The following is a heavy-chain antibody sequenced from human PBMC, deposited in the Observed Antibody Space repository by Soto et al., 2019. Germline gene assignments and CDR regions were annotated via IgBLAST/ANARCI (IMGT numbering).Heavy chain of an antibody. J-gene: IGHJ4*02. D-gene: IGHD3-3*01. CDR1: GFSLTTSGVG. CDR3: AHRVLRTVFGLVTTTAIYFDF. Sequence: QITLNESGPTQVKPRQTLTLTCTFTGFSLTTSGVGVGWIRQSPGKAPEWLALIYWDDDKRYSPSLKSRLPIPKDTSKNQVVVTMAYLVAADTATYYCAHRVLRTVFGLVTTTAIYFDFWGQGTPVAVSS. V-gene: IGHV2-5*02. CDR2: IYWDDDK.